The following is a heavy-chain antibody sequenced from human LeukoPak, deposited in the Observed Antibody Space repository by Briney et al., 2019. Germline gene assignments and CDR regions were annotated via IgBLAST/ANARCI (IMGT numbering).Heavy chain of an antibody. CDR3: ASDIVVVVAATGVDY. V-gene: IGHV3-7*01. J-gene: IGHJ4*02. CDR1: GFTLSSYW. CDR2: IKQDGSEK. D-gene: IGHD2-15*01. Sequence: GGSLRLSCAASGFTLSSYWMNWVRQAPGKGLEWVANIKQDGSEKYYVDSVKGRFTISRDNAKNSLYLQMNSLRAEDTAVYYCASDIVVVVAATGVDYWGQGTLVTVSS.